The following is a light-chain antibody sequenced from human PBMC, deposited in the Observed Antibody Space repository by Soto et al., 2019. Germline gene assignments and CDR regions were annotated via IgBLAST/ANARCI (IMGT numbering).Light chain of an antibody. V-gene: IGKV1-39*01. J-gene: IGKJ2*02. Sequence: DVQMTQSPSSLSASVGDRVTIACRTSQAITSYLHWYQQKPGKAPELLIFLASNLQTGVPSRFSGSGSGTDFNLTITSLQREDFATYFCQQSFKTPCTFGQGTQLEIK. CDR1: QAITSY. CDR3: QQSFKTPCT. CDR2: LAS.